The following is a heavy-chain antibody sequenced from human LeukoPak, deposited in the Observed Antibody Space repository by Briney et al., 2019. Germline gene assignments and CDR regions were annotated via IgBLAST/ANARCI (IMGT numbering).Heavy chain of an antibody. J-gene: IGHJ4*02. Sequence: GGSLRLSCAASGFTFSSYSMNWVRQAPGKGLEWVSYISGSGSTMHYADSVKGRFTISRDNAKNSLYLQMNSLRAEDTAVYYCARVRDYYDSSGYYYDLDYWGQGTLVTVSS. D-gene: IGHD3-22*01. CDR1: GFTFSSYS. CDR3: ARVRDYYDSSGYYYDLDY. V-gene: IGHV3-48*04. CDR2: ISGSGSTM.